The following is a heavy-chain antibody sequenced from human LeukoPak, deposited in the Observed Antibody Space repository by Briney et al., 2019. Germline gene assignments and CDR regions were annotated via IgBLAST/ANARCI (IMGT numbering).Heavy chain of an antibody. V-gene: IGHV3-11*04. CDR2: ISSSGNTR. CDR1: GFTFSDYY. D-gene: IGHD2-21*01. Sequence: PGGSLRLSCAASGFTFSDYYMSWIRQAPGKGLEWVAYISSSGNTRYYADSVKGRFTISRDNAKNSLYLQMNSLRAEATAVYYCAWGGIAAFDSWGQGTLVTVSS. CDR3: AWGGIAAFDS. J-gene: IGHJ4*02.